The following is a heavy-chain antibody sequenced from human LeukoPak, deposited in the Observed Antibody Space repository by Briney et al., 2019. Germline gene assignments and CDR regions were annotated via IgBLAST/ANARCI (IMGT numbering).Heavy chain of an antibody. CDR2: ISGSGGST. D-gene: IGHD3-22*01. CDR3: AKDQGDYYDSSGYYPPGDY. CDR1: GFTFSSYA. V-gene: IGHV3-23*01. Sequence: SGGSLRLSCAASGFTFSSYAMSWVRRAPGKGLEWVSAISGSGGSTYYADSVKGRFTISRDNSKNTLYLQMNSLRAEDTAVYYCAKDQGDYYDSSGYYPPGDYWGQGTLVTVSS. J-gene: IGHJ4*02.